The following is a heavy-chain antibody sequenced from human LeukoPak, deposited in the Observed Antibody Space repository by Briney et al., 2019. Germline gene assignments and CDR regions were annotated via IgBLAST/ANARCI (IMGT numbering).Heavy chain of an antibody. CDR1: GYSISSGYY. J-gene: IGHJ4*02. V-gene: IGHV4-38-2*01. CDR2: IYHSGST. Sequence: SETLSLTCAVSGYSISSGYYWGWIRQPPGKGLEWIGSIYHSGSTYYNPSLKSRVTISVDTSKNQFSLKLSSVTAADTAVYYGARHVTGQFDYWGQGTLVTVSS. D-gene: IGHD1-20*01. CDR3: ARHVTGQFDY.